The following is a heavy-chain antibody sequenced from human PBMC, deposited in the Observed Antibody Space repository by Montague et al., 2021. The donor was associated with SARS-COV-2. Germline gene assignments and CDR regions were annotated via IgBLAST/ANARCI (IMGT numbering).Heavy chain of an antibody. J-gene: IGHJ5*02. CDR2: VDSSGSA. CDR3: ARVHGGWPPRNWFDP. CDR1: GGSISSSSYY. D-gene: IGHD6-19*01. V-gene: IGHV4-31*03. Sequence: TLSLTCTVSGGSISSSSYYWIWLRPRPGLGLVGIGYVDSSGSAYSTLSLQGRVDLSVATTQCHFSLNLTSVTAADTAVYSCARVHGGWPPRNWFDPWGQGTLVTVSS.